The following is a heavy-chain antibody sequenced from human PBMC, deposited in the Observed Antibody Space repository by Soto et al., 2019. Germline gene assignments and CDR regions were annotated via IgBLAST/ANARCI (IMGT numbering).Heavy chain of an antibody. Sequence: QVQLQESGPGLVKPSETLSLTCTVSGGSISSYYWSWIRQPPGKGLEWIGYIYYSDSTNYNPSLKSRVSIAVGTSKKQFALRRRSVTAAGAAVYYCARAYDDTSGYSLGPWGQGILVTVSS. V-gene: IGHV4-59*01. CDR1: GGSISSYY. CDR3: ARAYDDTSGYSLGP. CDR2: IYYSDST. J-gene: IGHJ5*02. D-gene: IGHD3-22*01.